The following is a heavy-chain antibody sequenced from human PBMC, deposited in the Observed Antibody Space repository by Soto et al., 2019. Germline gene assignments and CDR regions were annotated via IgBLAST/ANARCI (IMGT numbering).Heavy chain of an antibody. V-gene: IGHV1-3*01. D-gene: IGHD5-12*01. CDR1: GYTFTSYA. CDR2: INAGNGNT. CDR3: ARGYGTLIVATIYYYYGMDV. Sequence: GASVKVSCKASGYTFTSYAMHWVRQAPGQRLERMGWINAGNGNTKYSQKLQGRVTITRDTSASTAYMELSSLRSEDTAVYYCARGYGTLIVATIYYYYGMDVWGQGTTVTVSS. J-gene: IGHJ6*02.